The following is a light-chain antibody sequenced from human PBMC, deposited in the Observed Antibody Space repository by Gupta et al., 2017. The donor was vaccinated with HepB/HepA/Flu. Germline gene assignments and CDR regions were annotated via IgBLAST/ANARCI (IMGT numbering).Light chain of an antibody. CDR2: GAS. CDR3: QQADSFAWT. CDR1: QGISNW. J-gene: IGKJ1*01. Sequence: IQTTQSPSSVSASVGDRVTLTCRASQGISNWLAWYQQKPGKAPKFLIYGASTLQSGVPSRFSGSGSGTDFTLTISSLQPEDFATYFCQQADSFAWTVGQGTKVEIK. V-gene: IGKV1-12*01.